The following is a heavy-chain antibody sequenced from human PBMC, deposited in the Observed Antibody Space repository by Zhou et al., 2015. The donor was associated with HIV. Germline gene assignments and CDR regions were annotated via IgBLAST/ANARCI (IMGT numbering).Heavy chain of an antibody. CDR2: IIPMSGTT. CDR3: ARSSVNHDYALDL. CDR1: GGSINTYA. J-gene: IGHJ3*01. V-gene: IGHV1-69*06. D-gene: IGHD3-16*01. Sequence: QVQLVQSGAEVKKPGSSVKVSCRAFGGSINTYAISWVRQAPGQGLEWLGGIIPMSGTTNYARNFQGRVTITADKATSTAYMELNRLRSEDTAVYFCARSSVNHDYALDLWGQGTKVIVS.